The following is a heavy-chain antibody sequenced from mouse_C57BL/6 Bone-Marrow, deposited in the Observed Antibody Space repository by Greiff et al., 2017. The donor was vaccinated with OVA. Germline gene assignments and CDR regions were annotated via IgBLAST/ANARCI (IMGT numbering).Heavy chain of an antibody. D-gene: IGHD1-1*01. CDR1: GYSFTGYF. V-gene: IGHV1-20*01. Sequence: EVKLQESGPELVKPGDSVKISCKASGYSFTGYFMNWVMQSHGKSLEWIGRINPYNGDTFYNQKFKGKSTLTVATSSSTAHMALRSLPSEDSAVYYCAGDYYGSSRGYYFDYWGQGTTLTVSS. J-gene: IGHJ2*01. CDR3: AGDYYGSSRGYYFDY. CDR2: INPYNGDT.